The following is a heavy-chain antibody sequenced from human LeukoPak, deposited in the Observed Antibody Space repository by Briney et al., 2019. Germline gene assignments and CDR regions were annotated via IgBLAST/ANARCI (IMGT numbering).Heavy chain of an antibody. CDR2: ISSTSTTI. CDR1: GFTFSTYS. J-gene: IGHJ4*02. CDR3: AGSRGHHY. V-gene: IGHV3-48*01. D-gene: IGHD1-26*01. Sequence: GGSLSLSCAASGFTFSTYSMNWVRQAPGKGLEWISYISSTSTTIYYTDSVKGRFTISRDNAKNSLHLQMYRLKAHDTALYYCAGSRGHHYWGQDTLLTASS.